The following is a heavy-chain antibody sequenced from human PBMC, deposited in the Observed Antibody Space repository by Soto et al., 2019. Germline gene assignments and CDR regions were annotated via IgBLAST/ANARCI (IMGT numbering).Heavy chain of an antibody. Sequence: SETLSLTCTVSGGSISSYYWSWIRQPPGKGLEWIGYIYYSGSTNYNPSLKSRVTISVDTSKNQFSLKLSSVTAADTAVYYCGRLRGGYDRPPDYWGQGTLVTVSS. J-gene: IGHJ4*02. CDR2: IYYSGST. D-gene: IGHD5-12*01. V-gene: IGHV4-59*08. CDR3: GRLRGGYDRPPDY. CDR1: GGSISSYY.